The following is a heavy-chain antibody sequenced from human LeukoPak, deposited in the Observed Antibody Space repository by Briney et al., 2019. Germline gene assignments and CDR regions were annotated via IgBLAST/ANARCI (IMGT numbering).Heavy chain of an antibody. J-gene: IGHJ4*02. V-gene: IGHV3-23*01. CDR3: AKDYSASGSYFAN. CDR2: ISGSGGST. Sequence: PGGSLRLSCAASGFTFSSYGMSWVRQAPGKGLEWVSAISGSGGSTYYADSVKGRFTISRDNSKNTVYLEMNSLRVEDTAVYSCAKDYSASGSYFANWGQGTLVTVSS. D-gene: IGHD3-10*01. CDR1: GFTFSSYG.